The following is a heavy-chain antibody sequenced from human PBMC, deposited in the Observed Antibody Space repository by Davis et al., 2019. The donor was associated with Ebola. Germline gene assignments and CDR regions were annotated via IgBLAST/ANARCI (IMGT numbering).Heavy chain of an antibody. CDR3: AKRGYSYGTGYYYYGMDV. D-gene: IGHD5-18*01. CDR1: GFTVSSNY. V-gene: IGHV3-66*04. Sequence: GESLKISCAASGFTVSSNYMSWVRQAPGKGLEWVSVIYSGGSTYYADSVKGRFTISRDNSKNTLYLQMNSLRAEDTAVYYCAKRGYSYGTGYYYYGMDVWGQGTTVTVSS. CDR2: IYSGGST. J-gene: IGHJ6*02.